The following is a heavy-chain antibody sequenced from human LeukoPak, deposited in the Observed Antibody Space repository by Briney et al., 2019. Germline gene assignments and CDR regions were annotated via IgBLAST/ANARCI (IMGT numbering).Heavy chain of an antibody. Sequence: GGSLRLSCAASGFTFSSYAMSWVRQAPGKGLEWVSYISSSGSTIYYADSVKGRFTISRDNAKNSLYLQMNSLRAEDTAVYYCARDGEVIIKSEYFQHWGQGTLVTVSS. V-gene: IGHV3-48*03. D-gene: IGHD3-10*01. CDR2: ISSSGSTI. J-gene: IGHJ1*01. CDR3: ARDGEVIIKSEYFQH. CDR1: GFTFSSYA.